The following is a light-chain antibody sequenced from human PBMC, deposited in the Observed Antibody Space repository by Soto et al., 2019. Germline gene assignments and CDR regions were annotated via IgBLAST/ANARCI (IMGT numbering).Light chain of an antibody. J-gene: IGLJ2*01. CDR2: DED. CDR1: DLERRK. CDR3: QVWDSNTVI. V-gene: IGLV3-21*02. Sequence: SYELTQPPSVSVAPGQTARITCGGNDLERRKVHWHQQRPGQAPVLVVADEDDRPSGIPERFSGSNSGNTATLTISRVEAGDEADYYCQVWDSNTVIFGGGTKLTVL.